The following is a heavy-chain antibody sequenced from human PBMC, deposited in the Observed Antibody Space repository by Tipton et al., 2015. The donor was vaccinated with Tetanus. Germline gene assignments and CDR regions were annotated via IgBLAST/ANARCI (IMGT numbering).Heavy chain of an antibody. J-gene: IGHJ4*02. D-gene: IGHD2-8*01. V-gene: IGHV3-53*01. CDR1: GFSISTCY. CDR2: IYSGGDT. CDR3: TKDVGIVLFDY. Sequence: SLRLSCAASGFSISTCYINWVRQAPGKGLEWVSVIYSGGDTFYADSVKGRFTISRDNSKNTVYLQMNSLRVEDTAVYYCTKDVGIVLFDYWGQGTLVTVSS.